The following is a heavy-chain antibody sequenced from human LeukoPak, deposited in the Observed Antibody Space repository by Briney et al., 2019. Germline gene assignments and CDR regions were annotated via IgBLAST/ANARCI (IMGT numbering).Heavy chain of an antibody. CDR1: GYTLTELS. D-gene: IGHD3-10*01. CDR3: ANLEGVRGVQRDYFDY. V-gene: IGHV1-24*01. J-gene: IGHJ4*02. CDR2: FDPEDGET. Sequence: GASVKVSCKVSGYTLTELSMHWVRQAPGKGLEWMGGFDPEDGETIYAQKFQGRVTMTEDTSTDTAYMELSSLRSEDTAVYYCANLEGVRGVQRDYFDYWGQGTLVTVSS.